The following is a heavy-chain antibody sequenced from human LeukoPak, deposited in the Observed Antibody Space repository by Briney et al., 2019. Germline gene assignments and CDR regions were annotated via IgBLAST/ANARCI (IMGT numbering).Heavy chain of an antibody. CDR2: IYYSGST. CDR1: GGSISSYY. D-gene: IGHD5-12*01. J-gene: IGHJ3*02. Sequence: NPSETLSLTCTVSGGSISSYYWSWIRQPPGKGLKWIGYIYYSGSTNYNPSLKSRVTISVDTSKNQFSLKLSSVTAADTAVYYCARDGYQKGAFDIWGQGTMVTVSS. CDR3: ARDGYQKGAFDI. V-gene: IGHV4-59*01.